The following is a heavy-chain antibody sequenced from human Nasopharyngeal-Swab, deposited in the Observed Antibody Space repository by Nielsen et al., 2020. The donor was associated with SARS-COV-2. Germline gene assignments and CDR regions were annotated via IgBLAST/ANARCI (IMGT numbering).Heavy chain of an antibody. J-gene: IGHJ6*02. Sequence: GGSLRLSCAAAGFRFRSDGMHWVRQAPGKGLAWEEVISYDGSNKDYADSVKGRFTISRDNSKNTLYLQTNSLRADDAAVYYCARGTIFGVVKRGPWDYYGMDVWGQGTTVTVSS. V-gene: IGHV3-30*03. CDR1: GFRFRSDG. CDR3: ARGTIFGVVKRGPWDYYGMDV. CDR2: ISYDGSNK. D-gene: IGHD3-3*01.